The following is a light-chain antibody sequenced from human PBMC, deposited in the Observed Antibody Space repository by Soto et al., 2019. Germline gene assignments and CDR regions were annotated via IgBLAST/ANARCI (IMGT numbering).Light chain of an antibody. CDR2: GAS. J-gene: IGKJ5*01. CDR3: RVRAKLLGT. CDR1: QSVSSN. Sequence: IGMTPSRETLSVSPGERATLSCRASQSVSSNLAWYQQKPGQAPRLLIYGASTRATGIPARFSGSGSGTEFTLACGIRMSDDSLFCYCRVRAKLLGTIGEGTRLEIK. V-gene: IGKV3-15*01.